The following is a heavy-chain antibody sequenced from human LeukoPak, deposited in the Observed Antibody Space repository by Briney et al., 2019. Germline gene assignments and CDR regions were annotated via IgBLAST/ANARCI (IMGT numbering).Heavy chain of an antibody. CDR2: LSGSGGST. J-gene: IGHJ4*02. V-gene: IGHV3-23*01. CDR1: GFTFSSYA. D-gene: IGHD2-2*01. CDR3: ARGYQLPLDY. Sequence: GGSLRLSCAASGFTFSSYAMSWVRQAPGKGLEWVSGLSGSGGSTYYTDSVRGRFTISRDNSKNTLYLQMNSLRAEDTAVYYCARGYQLPLDYWGQGTLVTVSS.